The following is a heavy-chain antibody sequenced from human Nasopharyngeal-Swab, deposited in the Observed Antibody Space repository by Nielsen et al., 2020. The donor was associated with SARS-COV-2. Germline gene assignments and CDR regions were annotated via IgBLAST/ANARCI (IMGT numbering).Heavy chain of an antibody. Sequence: SETLSLTCAVYGGSFSGYYWSWIRQPPGKGLEWIGEINHSGTTNYNPSLKNRVTISVDMSKNQFSLKLSSVTAADTAVYYCARNGYSYVPYYYYYYMDVWGKGTTVTVSS. J-gene: IGHJ6*03. D-gene: IGHD5-18*01. CDR1: GGSFSGYY. CDR2: INHSGTT. V-gene: IGHV4-34*01. CDR3: ARNGYSYVPYYYYYYMDV.